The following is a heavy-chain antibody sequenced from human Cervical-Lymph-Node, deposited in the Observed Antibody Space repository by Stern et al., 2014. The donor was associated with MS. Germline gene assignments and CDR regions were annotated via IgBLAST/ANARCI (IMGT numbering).Heavy chain of an antibody. CDR3: ARDRRAFLDY. CDR2: IRQDGYDK. D-gene: IGHD2/OR15-2a*01. Sequence: EVQLVESGGGLVQPGGSLRLSCVASGFSFGTSWMSWVRQPPGRGLEWVANIRQDGYDKFYVDSVKGRFTISRDKARNSLYLQMNSLTVADTAVYYCARDRRAFLDYWGQGTHVAVSS. V-gene: IGHV3-7*01. CDR1: GFSFGTSW. J-gene: IGHJ4*02.